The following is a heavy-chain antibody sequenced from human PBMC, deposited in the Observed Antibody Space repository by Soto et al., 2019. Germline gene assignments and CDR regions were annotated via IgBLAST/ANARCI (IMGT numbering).Heavy chain of an antibody. V-gene: IGHV5-10-1*01. CDR3: ARHSNSSGWHYYAMDV. CDR2: IDPSDSYT. J-gene: IGHJ6*02. Sequence: PGESLKISCKGSGYSFTSYWISWVLQIPGKGLEWMGRIDPSDSYTNYSPSFQGHVTISADKSISTAYLQWSSLKASDTAMYYYARHSNSSGWHYYAMDVWGQGTTVTVSS. CDR1: GYSFTSYW. D-gene: IGHD6-19*01.